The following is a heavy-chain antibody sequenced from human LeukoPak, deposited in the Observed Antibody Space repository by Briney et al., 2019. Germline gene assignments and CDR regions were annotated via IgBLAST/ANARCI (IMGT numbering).Heavy chain of an antibody. CDR2: IVVGSGHT. V-gene: IGHV1-58*02. CDR3: AATIAADTACYGMDV. Sequence: ASVKVSCKASGFTFSTSAMQWVRQARGQRLEWIGWIVVGSGHTNYAQKFQERVTITRDMSTSTAYMELSSLRSEDTAVYYCAATIAADTACYGMDVWGQGTTVTVSS. CDR1: GFTFSTSA. D-gene: IGHD6-13*01. J-gene: IGHJ6*02.